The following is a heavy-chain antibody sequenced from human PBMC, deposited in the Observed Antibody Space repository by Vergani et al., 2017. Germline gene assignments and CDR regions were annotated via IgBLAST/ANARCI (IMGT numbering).Heavy chain of an antibody. CDR1: GFTFSSYG. V-gene: IGHV3-33*08. CDR2: IWYDGSNK. Sequence: VQLLESGGGLVQPGGSLRLSCAASGFTFSSYGMHWVRQAPGKGLEWVAVIWYDGSNKYYADSVKGRFTISRDNSKNTLYLQMNSLRAEDTAVYYCARDQPYGSGSYPYYYYYGMDVWGQGTTVTVSS. CDR3: ARDQPYGSGSYPYYYYYGMDV. J-gene: IGHJ6*02. D-gene: IGHD3-10*01.